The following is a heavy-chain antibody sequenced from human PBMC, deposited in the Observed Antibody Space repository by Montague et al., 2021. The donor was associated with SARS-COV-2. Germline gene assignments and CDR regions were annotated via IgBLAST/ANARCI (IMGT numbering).Heavy chain of an antibody. V-gene: IGHV4-34*01. J-gene: IGHJ6*02. Sequence: SDTLSLTCAVYGGSFRGDYWSWIRQPPGKGLEWIGEIIHGGGTTYNPTLRSRATISVDTSQNEFSLKLSSVTAADTAVYFCARGARSSWYTYGMDVWGQGTTVTVSS. D-gene: IGHD6-13*01. CDR3: ARGARSSWYTYGMDV. CDR2: IIHGGGT. CDR1: GGSFRGDY.